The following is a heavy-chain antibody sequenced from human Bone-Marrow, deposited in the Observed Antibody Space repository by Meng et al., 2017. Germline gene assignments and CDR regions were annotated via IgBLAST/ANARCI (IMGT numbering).Heavy chain of an antibody. CDR3: AREGGYSYGPIRDAFDI. Sequence: GQLQASGPGLVRPAETRSLPCTVSVVSISSYYWGWIRQPAGKGLEWIGRIYTSGSTNYNPSLKSRVTMSVDTSKNQFSLKLSSVTAADTAVYYCAREGGYSYGPIRDAFDIWGQGTMVTVSS. J-gene: IGHJ3*02. D-gene: IGHD5-18*01. V-gene: IGHV4-4*07. CDR2: IYTSGST. CDR1: VVSISSYY.